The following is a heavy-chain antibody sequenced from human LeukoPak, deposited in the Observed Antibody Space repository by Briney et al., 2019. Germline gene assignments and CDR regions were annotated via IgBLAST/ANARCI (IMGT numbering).Heavy chain of an antibody. CDR3: ARDPTVTGY. V-gene: IGHV1-2*06. Sequence: ASVKVSCKASGYTFTGYYLHWVRQAPGQGLEWMGRVNPKSGDTLYAQKLQGRVTMTRDTSISTVYMELSGLRSDDTAVYYCARDPTVTGYWGQGTLVTVSS. CDR1: GYTFTGYY. D-gene: IGHD4-17*01. CDR2: VNPKSGDT. J-gene: IGHJ4*02.